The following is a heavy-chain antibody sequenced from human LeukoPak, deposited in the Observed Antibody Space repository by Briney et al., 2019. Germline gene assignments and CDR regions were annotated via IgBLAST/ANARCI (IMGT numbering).Heavy chain of an antibody. D-gene: IGHD1-26*01. CDR3: ARAGPTTRIVGAIED. CDR2: IIPIFGTA. CDR1: GGTFSSYA. V-gene: IGHV1-69*05. J-gene: IGHJ4*02. Sequence: SVKVSCKASGGTFSSYAISWVRQAPGQGLEWMGGIIPIFGTANYAQKFQGRVTITTDESTSTAYMELSGLRSEDTAVYYCARAGPTTRIVGAIEDWGQGTLVTVSS.